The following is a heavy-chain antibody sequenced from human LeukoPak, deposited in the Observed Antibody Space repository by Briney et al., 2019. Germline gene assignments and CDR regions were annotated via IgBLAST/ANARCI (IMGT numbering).Heavy chain of an antibody. Sequence: GASVKVSCKASGYPFTGYYLHWVRQAPGQGLEWMGWINPNSGFTNYAQKFQGRVTMTRDTSISTAYMELSRLRSDDTAVYYCARLADCSSSSCRSFGYWGQGTLVTVSS. CDR2: INPNSGFT. CDR1: GYPFTGYY. CDR3: ARLADCSSSSCRSFGY. V-gene: IGHV1-2*02. D-gene: IGHD2-2*01. J-gene: IGHJ4*02.